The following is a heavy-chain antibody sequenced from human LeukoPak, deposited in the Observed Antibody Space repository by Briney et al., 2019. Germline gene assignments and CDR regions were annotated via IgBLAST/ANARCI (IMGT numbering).Heavy chain of an antibody. CDR2: TYYSGST. J-gene: IGHJ3*02. V-gene: IGHV4-30-4*01. D-gene: IGHD2/OR15-2a*01. CDR3: ARLIAQDAFDI. Sequence: SETLSLTCTVSGGSISSGDYYWSWIRQPPGKGLEWIGYTYYSGSTYYNPSLKSRATISVDTSKNQFSLKLTSVTAADTAVYYCARLIAQDAFDIWGQGTMVTVSS. CDR1: GGSISSGDYY.